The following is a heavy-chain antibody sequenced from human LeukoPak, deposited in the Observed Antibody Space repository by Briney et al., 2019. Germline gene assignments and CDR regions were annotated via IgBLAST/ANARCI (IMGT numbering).Heavy chain of an antibody. D-gene: IGHD6-6*01. CDR2: INPNSGGT. V-gene: IGHV1-2*02. Sequence: GASVKVSCKASGYTFTGYYMHWVRQAPGQGLEWMGWINPNSGGTNYAQKFQGRVTMTRDTSISTAYMELSRLRSDDTAVYYCARESGSSSPDSTSNWFDPWGQGTLVTVSS. J-gene: IGHJ5*02. CDR1: GYTFTGYY. CDR3: ARESGSSSPDSTSNWFDP.